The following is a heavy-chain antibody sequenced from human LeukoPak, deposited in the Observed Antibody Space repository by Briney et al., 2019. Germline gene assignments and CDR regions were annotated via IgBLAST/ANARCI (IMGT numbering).Heavy chain of an antibody. V-gene: IGHV3-30*18. D-gene: IGHD6-13*01. CDR2: ISYDGSNK. Sequence: GGSLRLSCAASGFTFSSYGMHWVRQAPGKGLEWVAVISYDGSNKYYADSVKGRFTISRDNSKNTLYLQMNSLRAENTAVYYCAKDGGYGYSSPRYYFDYWGQGTLVTVSS. CDR1: GFTFSSYG. J-gene: IGHJ4*02. CDR3: AKDGGYGYSSPRYYFDY.